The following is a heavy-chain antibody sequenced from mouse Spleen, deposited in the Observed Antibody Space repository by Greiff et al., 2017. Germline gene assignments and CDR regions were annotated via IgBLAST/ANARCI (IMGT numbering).Heavy chain of an antibody. D-gene: IGHD3-1*01. CDR2: INPSTGYT. Sequence: VKLMESGAELAKPGASVKMSCKASGYTFTSYWMHWVNQRPGQGLEWIGYINPSTGYTEYNQKFKDKATLTADKSSSTAYMQLSSLTSEDSAVYYCARNAARATSIAYWGQGTLVTVSA. CDR1: GYTFTSYW. J-gene: IGHJ3*01. V-gene: IGHV1-7*01. CDR3: ARNAARATSIAY.